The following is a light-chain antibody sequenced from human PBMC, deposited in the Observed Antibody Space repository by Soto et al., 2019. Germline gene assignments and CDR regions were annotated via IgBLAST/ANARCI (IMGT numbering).Light chain of an antibody. CDR2: DAS. CDR3: QQRSNWPLT. Sequence: DIVFTQRPGTLSLSPGDRATLSCRASQSVSSNHLAWYQQKPGQAPRLLIYDASNRATGIPARFSGSGSGTDFTLTISSLEPEDFAVYYCQQRSNWPLTFGGGTKVDIK. CDR1: QSVSSN. V-gene: IGKV3-11*01. J-gene: IGKJ4*01.